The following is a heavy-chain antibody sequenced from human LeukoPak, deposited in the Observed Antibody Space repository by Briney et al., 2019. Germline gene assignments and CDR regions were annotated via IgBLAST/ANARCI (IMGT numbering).Heavy chain of an antibody. Sequence: QPGGSLRLSCAASGFTFSSYWMHWVRQAPGKGLVWVSRINSDGSSTSYADSVKGRFTISRDNAKNSLYLQMNSLRAEDTAVYYCARMGAPTGWFDPWGQGTLVTVSS. V-gene: IGHV3-74*01. CDR3: ARMGAPTGWFDP. CDR2: INSDGSST. J-gene: IGHJ5*02. D-gene: IGHD1-26*01. CDR1: GFTFSSYW.